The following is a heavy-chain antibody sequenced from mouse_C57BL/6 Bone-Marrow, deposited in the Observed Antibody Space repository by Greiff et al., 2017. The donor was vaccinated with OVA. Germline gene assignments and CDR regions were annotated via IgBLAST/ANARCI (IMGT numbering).Heavy chain of an antibody. CDR2: ISYDGSN. D-gene: IGHD1-1*01. CDR1: GYSITSGYY. V-gene: IGHV3-6*01. J-gene: IGHJ3*01. Sequence: EVQLQESGPGLVKPSQSLSLTCSVPGYSITSGYYWNWIRQFPGNKLEWMGYISYDGSNNYNPSLKNRISITRDTSKNQFFLKLNSVTTEDTATYYCAREGDGSGAYWGQGTLVTVSA. CDR3: AREGDGSGAY.